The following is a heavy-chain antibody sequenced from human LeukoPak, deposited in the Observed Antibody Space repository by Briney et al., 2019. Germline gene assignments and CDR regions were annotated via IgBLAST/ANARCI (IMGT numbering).Heavy chain of an antibody. CDR1: GFTFSSYS. CDR3: AKDGQQWLVSGYFDY. Sequence: PGRSLRLSCAASGFTFSSYSMNWVRQAPGKGLEWVSSISSSSSYIYYADSVKGRFTISRDNAKNTLYLQMNSLRAEDTAVYYCAKDGQQWLVSGYFDYWGQGTLVTVSS. J-gene: IGHJ4*02. CDR2: ISSSSSYI. V-gene: IGHV3-21*04. D-gene: IGHD6-19*01.